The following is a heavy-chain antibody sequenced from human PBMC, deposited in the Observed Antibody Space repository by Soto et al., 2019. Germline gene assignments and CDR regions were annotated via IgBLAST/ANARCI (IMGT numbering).Heavy chain of an antibody. J-gene: IGHJ4*02. Sequence: GGSLRLSCASSGFTFSSYAMSWVRQAPGKGLEWVSAISGSGGSTYYADSVKGRFTISRDNSKNTLYLQMNSLRAEDTAVYYCAKDLNYYGGNSDYWGQGTLVTVSS. V-gene: IGHV3-23*01. CDR2: ISGSGGST. CDR1: GFTFSSYA. CDR3: AKDLNYYGGNSDY. D-gene: IGHD4-17*01.